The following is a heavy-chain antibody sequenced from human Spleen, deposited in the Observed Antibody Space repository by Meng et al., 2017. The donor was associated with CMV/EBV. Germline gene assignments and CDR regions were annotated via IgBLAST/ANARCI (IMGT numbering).Heavy chain of an antibody. CDR1: GGTFSSYA. CDR2: INPSGGST. D-gene: IGHD5-12*01. CDR3: ARDSSWLRLDSFDGMDV. J-gene: IGHJ6*02. Sequence: SVKVSCKASGGTFSSYAISWVRQAPGQGLEWMGIINPSGGSTSYAQKFQGRVTIAADKSTSTAYMELSSLRSEDTAVYYCARDSSWLRLDSFDGMDVWGQGTTVTVSS. V-gene: IGHV1-69*04.